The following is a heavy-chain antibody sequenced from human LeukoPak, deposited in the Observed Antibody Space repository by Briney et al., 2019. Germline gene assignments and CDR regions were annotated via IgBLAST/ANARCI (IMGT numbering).Heavy chain of an antibody. CDR3: ARLDIVVVPATDAFDI. V-gene: IGHV3-30*03. CDR1: GFTFSSYG. CDR2: ISYDGSNK. D-gene: IGHD2-2*01. Sequence: GRSLRLSCAASGFTFSSYGMHWVRQAPGKGLEWVAVISYDGSNKYYADSVKGRFTISRDNSKNTLYLQMNSLRAEDTAVYYCARLDIVVVPATDAFDIWGQGTMVTVSS. J-gene: IGHJ3*02.